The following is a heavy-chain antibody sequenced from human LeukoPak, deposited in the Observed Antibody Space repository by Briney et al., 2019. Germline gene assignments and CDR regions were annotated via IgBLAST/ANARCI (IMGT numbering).Heavy chain of an antibody. CDR3: AKDRARGGTTDFDY. V-gene: IGHV3-23*01. Sequence: ETLSLTCAVSGGSISSSNWWSWVRQAPGKGLEWVSAISGSADSTYYADSVKGQFAISRDNSKNTLYLQMNSLRAEDTAVYFCAKDRARGGTTDFDYWGQGTLVTVSS. CDR1: GGSISSSN. J-gene: IGHJ4*02. D-gene: IGHD1-7*01. CDR2: ISGSADST.